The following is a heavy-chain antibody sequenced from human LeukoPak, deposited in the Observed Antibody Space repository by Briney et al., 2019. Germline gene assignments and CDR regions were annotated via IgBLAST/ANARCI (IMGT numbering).Heavy chain of an antibody. J-gene: IGHJ4*02. Sequence: SETLSLTRTVSGDSVSNGNYYWSWLRQPPGKALEWIGYIYYTGKTYYNPSLEGRVTILVDTSRNHFSVKLSPVTAADTAVYYCARSQNYYGSGDYWSQGTLVTVSS. D-gene: IGHD3-10*01. CDR2: IYYTGKT. V-gene: IGHV4-61*03. CDR3: ARSQNYYGSGDY. CDR1: GDSVSNGNYY.